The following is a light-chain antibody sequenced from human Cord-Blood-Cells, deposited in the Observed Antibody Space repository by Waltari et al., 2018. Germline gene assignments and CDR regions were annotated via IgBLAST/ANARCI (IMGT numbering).Light chain of an antibody. Sequence: QPALTQPASVSGSPGQSITISCTGTSSDVGGYNYVSWYQQHPGKAPKLMIYDVRNRPSGVSNRFSGSKSGNTASLTISGLQAEDEADYYCSSYTSSSTRKVFGTGTKVTVL. CDR3: SSYTSSSTRKV. CDR1: SSDVGGYNY. V-gene: IGLV2-14*01. CDR2: DVR. J-gene: IGLJ1*01.